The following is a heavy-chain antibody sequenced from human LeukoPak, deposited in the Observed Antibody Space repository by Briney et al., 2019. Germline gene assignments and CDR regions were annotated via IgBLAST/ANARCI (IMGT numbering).Heavy chain of an antibody. J-gene: IGHJ4*02. CDR1: GYSFTSYW. CDR3: ARRRSPPATFDY. Sequence: GESLQISCQGSGYSFTSYWIGWVRRMPGKGLEWMGIIYPGDSDTRYSPSFQGQVTISADKSISTAYLQWSSLKASDTAMYYCARRRSPPATFDYWGQGTLVTVSS. V-gene: IGHV5-51*01. CDR2: IYPGDSDT.